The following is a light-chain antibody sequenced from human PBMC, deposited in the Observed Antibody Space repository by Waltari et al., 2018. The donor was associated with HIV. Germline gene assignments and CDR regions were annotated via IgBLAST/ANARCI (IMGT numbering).Light chain of an antibody. J-gene: IGKJ5*01. V-gene: IGKV1-9*01. CDR2: AAS. CDR3: QQLKSSPMT. Sequence: DIQLTQSPSFLSTSIGDRVTITCRASQDLSSLLAWYQQQPGKAPKLLIYAASALQSGVSSRFSGSGSGTEFTLTISSLQPEDFAIYFCQQLKSSPMTFGQGTRLETK. CDR1: QDLSSL.